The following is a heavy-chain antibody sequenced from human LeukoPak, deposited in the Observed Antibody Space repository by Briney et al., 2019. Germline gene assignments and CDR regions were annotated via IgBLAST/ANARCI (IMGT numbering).Heavy chain of an antibody. Sequence: PGGSLRLSCAASGFTFSSYSMNWVRQAPGKGQEWVSSISSSSSYIYYADSVKGRFTISRDNAKNSLFLQMNSLRAEDTAVYYCARSVFRYYYDSSGYYWGQGTLVTVSS. V-gene: IGHV3-21*01. CDR3: ARSVFRYYYDSSGYY. D-gene: IGHD3-22*01. CDR1: GFTFSSYS. CDR2: ISSSSSYI. J-gene: IGHJ4*02.